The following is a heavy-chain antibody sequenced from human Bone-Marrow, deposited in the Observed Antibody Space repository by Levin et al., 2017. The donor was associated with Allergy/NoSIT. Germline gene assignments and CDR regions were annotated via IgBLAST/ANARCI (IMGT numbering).Heavy chain of an antibody. CDR2: IYYSGST. Sequence: SETLSLTCTVSGGSISSSSYYWGWIRQPPGKGLEWIGSIYYSGSTYYNPSLKSRVTISVDTSKNQFSLKLSSVTAADTAVYYCARHHHRYQLVLFFPIWGQGTMVTVSS. CDR1: GGSISSSSYY. CDR3: ARHHHRYQLVLFFPI. J-gene: IGHJ3*02. V-gene: IGHV4-39*01. D-gene: IGHD6-13*01.